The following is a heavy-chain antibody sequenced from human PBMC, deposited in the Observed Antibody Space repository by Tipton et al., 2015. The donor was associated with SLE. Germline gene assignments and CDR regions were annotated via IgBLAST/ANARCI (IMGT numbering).Heavy chain of an antibody. CDR2: INHSGST. D-gene: IGHD4-23*01. V-gene: IGHV4-34*01. CDR1: GFTFSSYS. CDR3: ARHARGYVGNPRSWFDP. Sequence: LRLSCAASGFTFSSYSMNWVRQPPGKGLEWIGEINHSGSTTYNPSLKSRVTISVDTSKNQFSLKLSSVTAADTAVYYCARHARGYVGNPRSWFDPWGQGTLVTVSS. J-gene: IGHJ5*02.